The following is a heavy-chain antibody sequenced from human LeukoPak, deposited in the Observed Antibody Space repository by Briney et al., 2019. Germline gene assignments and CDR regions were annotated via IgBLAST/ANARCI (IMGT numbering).Heavy chain of an antibody. J-gene: IGHJ4*02. V-gene: IGHV3-7*05. Sequence: GGSLRLSCAASGFSFSVYWTTWVRQAPGKGLEWVANIKEDGSAKNYVDSVKGRFTISRDNSKNTLYLQMNSMRAEDTAVYYCANDRPHFEYWGQGTLVTVSS. D-gene: IGHD3-22*01. CDR1: GFSFSVYW. CDR3: ANDRPHFEY. CDR2: IKEDGSAK.